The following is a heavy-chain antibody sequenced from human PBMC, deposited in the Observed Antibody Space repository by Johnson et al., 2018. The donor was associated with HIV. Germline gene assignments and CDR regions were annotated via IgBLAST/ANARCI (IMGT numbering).Heavy chain of an antibody. CDR1: GFTFTNHA. CDR2: IKQNGGEK. CDR3: AKDRGSSSLDAFDI. D-gene: IGHD6-6*01. J-gene: IGHJ3*02. V-gene: IGHV3-7*03. Sequence: VQLVESGGALVQPGGSLRLSCEASGFTFTNHAMTWVRQAPGKGLEWVANIKQNGGEKYYVDSVKGRFTISRDIAKNSLYLQMNSLRAEDTAIYYCAKDRGSSSLDAFDIWGQGTMVTVSS.